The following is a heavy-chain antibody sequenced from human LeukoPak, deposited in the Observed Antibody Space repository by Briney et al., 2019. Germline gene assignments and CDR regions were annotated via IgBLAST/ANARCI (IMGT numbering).Heavy chain of an antibody. Sequence: GGSLRLSCAASGFALSNSAMSWVRQAPGKGLEWVSAMSGSGYYTYYVESVKGRFTISRDNSKNTLYLHMNSLRADDTAVYYCAKMEGQRLYDYCMDVWGRGTTVTVSS. CDR3: AKMEGQRLYDYCMDV. D-gene: IGHD3-3*01. J-gene: IGHJ6*03. CDR1: GFALSNSA. V-gene: IGHV3-23*01. CDR2: MSGSGYYT.